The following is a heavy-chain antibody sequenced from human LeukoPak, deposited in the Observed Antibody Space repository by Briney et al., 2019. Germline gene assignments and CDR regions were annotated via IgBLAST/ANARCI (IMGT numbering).Heavy chain of an antibody. D-gene: IGHD6-19*01. CDR3: ARALGYSSGWGPVTAEYFQH. Sequence: SETLSLTCTVSGYSISSGYYWGWIRQPPGKGLEWIGSIYHSGSTYYNPSLKSRVTISVDTSKNQFSLKLSSVTAADTAVYYCARALGYSSGWGPVTAEYFQHWGQGTLVTVSS. V-gene: IGHV4-38-2*02. CDR1: GYSISSGYY. J-gene: IGHJ1*01. CDR2: IYHSGST.